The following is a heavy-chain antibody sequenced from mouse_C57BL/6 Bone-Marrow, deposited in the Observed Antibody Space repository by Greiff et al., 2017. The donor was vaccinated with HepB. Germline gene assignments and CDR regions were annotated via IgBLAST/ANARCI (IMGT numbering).Heavy chain of an antibody. CDR1: GFTFSDYY. D-gene: IGHD2-2*01. V-gene: IGHV5-12*01. CDR2: ISNGGGST. CDR3: ASPIYYGYDGFAY. Sequence: EVKLVESGGGLVQPGGSLKLSCAASGFTFSDYYMYWVRQTPEKRLEWVAYISNGGGSTYYPDTVKGRFTISRDNAKNTLYLQMSRLKSEDTAMYYCASPIYYGYDGFAYWGQGTLVTVSA. J-gene: IGHJ3*01.